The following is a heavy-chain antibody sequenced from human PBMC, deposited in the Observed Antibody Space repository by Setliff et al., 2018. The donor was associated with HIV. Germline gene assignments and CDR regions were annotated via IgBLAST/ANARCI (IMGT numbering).Heavy chain of an antibody. CDR3: ARDSHCSGPSCYSGGQFFDY. D-gene: IGHD2-15*01. Sequence: ASVKVSCKASGYSFTSFGISWVRQAPGQGLEWMGGSIPVFGAVNYAQKFLGRATITADESTNTSYMELTSLRSEDTAVYFCARDSHCSGPSCYSGGQFFDYWGQGTLVTVSS. CDR1: GYSFTSFG. V-gene: IGHV1-69*13. CDR2: SIPVFGAV. J-gene: IGHJ4*02.